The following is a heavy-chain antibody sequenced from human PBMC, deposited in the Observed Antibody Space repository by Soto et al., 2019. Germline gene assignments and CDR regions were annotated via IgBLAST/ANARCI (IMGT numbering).Heavy chain of an antibody. V-gene: IGHV5-51*01. CDR3: ARHGSYCSGGSCYSLIDAFDI. J-gene: IGHJ3*02. CDR1: GYSFTSYW. Sequence: EVQLVQSGAEVKKPGESLKISCKGSGYSFTSYWIGWVRQMPGKGLEWMGIIYPGDSDTRYSPSFQGQVTISADKSISTAYLQWSSLKASDTAMYYCARHGSYCSGGSCYSLIDAFDIWGQGTMVTVSS. CDR2: IYPGDSDT. D-gene: IGHD2-15*01.